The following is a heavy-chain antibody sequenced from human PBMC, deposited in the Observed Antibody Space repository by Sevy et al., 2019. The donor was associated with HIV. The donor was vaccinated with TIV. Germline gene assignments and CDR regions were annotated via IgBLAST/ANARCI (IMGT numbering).Heavy chain of an antibody. D-gene: IGHD3-9*01. V-gene: IGHV3-21*01. CDR3: ARRYFDWPFYY. CDR1: GFTFSSYE. J-gene: IGHJ4*02. Sequence: GGSLRLSCAASGFTFSSYEMNWVRQAPGKGLEWVSSISSSSSYIYYADSVKGRFTISRDNAKNSLYLQMNSLRAEDTAVYYCARRYFDWPFYYWGQGTLVTVSS. CDR2: ISSSSSYI.